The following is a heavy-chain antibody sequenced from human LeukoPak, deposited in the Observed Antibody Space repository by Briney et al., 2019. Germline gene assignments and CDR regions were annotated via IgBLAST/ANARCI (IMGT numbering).Heavy chain of an antibody. Sequence: GGSLRLSCAASGFTFSSYGVHWVRQAPGKGLEWVAVISYDGSNKYYADFVKGRFTISRDNSKNTLYLQMNSLRAEDTAVYYCAKGIRPYYDFWSGYLLGMDVWGQGTTVTVSS. CDR3: AKGIRPYYDFWSGYLLGMDV. CDR2: ISYDGSNK. CDR1: GFTFSSYG. D-gene: IGHD3-3*01. V-gene: IGHV3-30*18. J-gene: IGHJ6*02.